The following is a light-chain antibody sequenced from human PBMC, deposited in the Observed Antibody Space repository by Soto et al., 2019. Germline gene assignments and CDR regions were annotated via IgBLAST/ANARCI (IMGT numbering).Light chain of an antibody. CDR2: AAS. J-gene: IGKJ1*01. CDR1: QSISSY. V-gene: IGKV1-39*01. CDR3: QQSYSTPWT. Sequence: DIQMTQSPSSLSPSVGDRLTITCRASQSISSYLNWFQQKQGKAPKXLIYAASSWQSGVPSRFSGSGSGTDFTINISRLQPEDGETYDGQQSYSTPWTFGQGTKVDIK.